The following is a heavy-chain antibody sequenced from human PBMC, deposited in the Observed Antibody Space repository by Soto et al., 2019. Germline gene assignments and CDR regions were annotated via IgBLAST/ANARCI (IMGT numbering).Heavy chain of an antibody. CDR3: ARPDSNGWYQN. D-gene: IGHD6-19*01. V-gene: IGHV5-51*01. CDR1: GYSFRNYW. CDR2: IKGGDSDT. Sequence: GESLKISCRGSGYSFRNYWDAWVRQMPGKGMEWMAIIKGGDSDTRYSPSFQGQVTVSADKSIGTAYLQWNRLKASDTAIYYCARPDSNGWYQNWGQGTPVTVSS. J-gene: IGHJ4*02.